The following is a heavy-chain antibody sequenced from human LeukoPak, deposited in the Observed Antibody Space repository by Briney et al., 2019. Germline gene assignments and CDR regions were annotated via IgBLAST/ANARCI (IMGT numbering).Heavy chain of an antibody. CDR2: FYYSGST. CDR1: GGSFSTYY. V-gene: IGHV4-59*01. J-gene: IGHJ4*02. D-gene: IGHD1-26*01. Sequence: SETLSLTCTVTGGSFSTYYWSWIRQTPGKGLEWIGHFYYSGSTTYNPSLKRRVTISVDTSRDQFSLKLTSVSAADTAVYYCARGQGGNYYLNYFDYWGQGALVTVSS. CDR3: ARGQGGNYYLNYFDY.